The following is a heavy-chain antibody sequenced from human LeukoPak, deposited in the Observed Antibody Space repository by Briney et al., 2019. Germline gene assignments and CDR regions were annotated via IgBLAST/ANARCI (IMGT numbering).Heavy chain of an antibody. D-gene: IGHD3-22*01. CDR3: ARQVNYDSSGYYTNYFDY. CDR1: GFTFSSYG. CDR2: IRYDGSNK. Sequence: GGSLRLSCAASGFTFSSYGMHWVRQAPGKGLEWVAFIRYDGSNKYYADSVKGRFTISRDNSKNTLYLQMNSLRAEDTAVYYCARQVNYDSSGYYTNYFDYWGQGTLVTVSS. V-gene: IGHV3-30*02. J-gene: IGHJ4*02.